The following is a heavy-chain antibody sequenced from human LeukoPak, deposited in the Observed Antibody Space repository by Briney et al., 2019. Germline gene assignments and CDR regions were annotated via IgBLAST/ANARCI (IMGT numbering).Heavy chain of an antibody. Sequence: PSETLSLTCTVSGGSISSSSYYWGWIRQPPGKGLEWIGSIYYSGSTYYNPSLKSRVTISVDTSKNQFSLKLSSVTAADTAVYYCASPRYYDFWSAEVWGKGTTVTVSS. CDR1: GGSISSSSYY. CDR3: ASPRYYDFWSAEV. D-gene: IGHD3-3*01. V-gene: IGHV4-39*07. CDR2: IYYSGST. J-gene: IGHJ6*04.